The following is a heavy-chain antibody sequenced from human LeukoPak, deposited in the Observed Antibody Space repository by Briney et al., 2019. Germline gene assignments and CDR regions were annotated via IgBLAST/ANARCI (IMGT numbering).Heavy chain of an antibody. Sequence: SETLSLTCAVSGGSISSGNWWSWVRQPPGKGLEWIGEIYHSGSTNYNPSLKSRVTISVDKSKNQFSLKLSSVTAADTAVYYCARDPVVPAAVYYYYGMDVWGQGTTVTVSS. CDR1: GGSISSGNW. CDR3: ARDPVVPAAVYYYYGMDV. CDR2: IYHSGST. V-gene: IGHV4-4*02. D-gene: IGHD2-2*01. J-gene: IGHJ6*02.